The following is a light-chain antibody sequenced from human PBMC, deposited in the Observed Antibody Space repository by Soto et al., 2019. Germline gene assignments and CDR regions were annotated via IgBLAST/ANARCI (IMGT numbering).Light chain of an antibody. CDR3: QYYDSSLRAWV. CDR2: GNT. CDR1: SANIGTGYD. Sequence: QSVLTQPPSASGSPGQRVTITCTRSSANIGTGYDVHWYHHLPGTAPKLLIYGNTNRPSGSSDRFSASKSGSSASLAITGLQAEDEADYYCQYYDSSLRAWVFGGGTKLTVL. V-gene: IGLV1-40*01. J-gene: IGLJ3*02.